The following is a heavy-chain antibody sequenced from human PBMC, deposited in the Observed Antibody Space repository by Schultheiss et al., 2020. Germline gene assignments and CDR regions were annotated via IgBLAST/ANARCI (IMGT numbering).Heavy chain of an antibody. V-gene: IGHV4-38-2*01. CDR1: GYSISSGYY. D-gene: IGHD1-26*01. Sequence: SETLSLTCAVSGYSISSGYYWGWIRQPPGKGLEWIGSIYHSGSTYYNPSLKSRVTISVDTSKNQFSLKLSSVTAADTAVYYCARVGATRRADAFDIWGQGTMVTVSS. J-gene: IGHJ3*02. CDR2: IYHSGST. CDR3: ARVGATRRADAFDI.